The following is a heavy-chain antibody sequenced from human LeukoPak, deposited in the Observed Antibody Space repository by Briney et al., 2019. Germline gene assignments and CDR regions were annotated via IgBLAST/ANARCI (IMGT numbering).Heavy chain of an antibody. CDR2: ISPYNGNT. J-gene: IGHJ6*02. Sequence: GASVKVSCKASGYTFSSYGISWVRQAPGQGLERMGWISPYNGNTEYGQKVQGRVTMTTDRPTTTASMELRSLRSDDTAMYYCARVRPPNIVDSVMDYKYYHDMDVWGQGTTVTVSS. V-gene: IGHV1-18*01. CDR1: GYTFSSYG. CDR3: ARVRPPNIVDSVMDYKYYHDMDV. D-gene: IGHD5-18*01.